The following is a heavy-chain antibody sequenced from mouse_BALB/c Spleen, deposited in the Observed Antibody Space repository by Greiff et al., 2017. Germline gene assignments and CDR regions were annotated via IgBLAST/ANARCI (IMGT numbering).Heavy chain of an antibody. J-gene: IGHJ4*01. D-gene: IGHD2-10*01. V-gene: IGHV1S22*01. CDR3: TCRSYYGNPYYAMDY. CDR2: IYPGSGST. Sequence: LQQPGSELVRPGASVKLSCKASGYTFTSYWMHWVKQRPGQGLEWIGNIYPGSGSTNYDEKFKSKATLTVDTSSSTAYMQLSSLTSEDSAVYYCTCRSYYGNPYYAMDYWGQGTSVTVSS. CDR1: GYTFTSYW.